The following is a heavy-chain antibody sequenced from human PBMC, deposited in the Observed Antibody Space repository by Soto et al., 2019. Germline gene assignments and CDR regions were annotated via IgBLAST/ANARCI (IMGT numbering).Heavy chain of an antibody. CDR3: ATTGYCSSTSCYRPPNYYYYYMDV. V-gene: IGHV1-3*01. J-gene: IGHJ6*03. D-gene: IGHD2-2*01. CDR1: GYTFTIYA. CDR2: INAGNGNT. Sequence: ASVKVSCKASGYTFTIYAMHWVRQAPGQRLEWMGWINAGNGNTKYSQKFQGRVTITRDTSASTAYMELSSLRSEDTAVYYCATTGYCSSTSCYRPPNYYYYYMDVWGKGTTVTVSS.